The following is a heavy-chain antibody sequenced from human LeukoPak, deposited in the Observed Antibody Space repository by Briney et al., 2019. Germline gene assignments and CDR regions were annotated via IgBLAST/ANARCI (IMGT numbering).Heavy chain of an antibody. Sequence: ASVKVSCKASGYTFTSYDISWVRQAPGQGLEWMGWISAYNGNTNYAQKLQGRVTMTTDTSTSTAYMELRSLRSDDTAVYYCARDIVLMVYANKTAEYFQHWGQGTLVTVSS. CDR1: GYTFTSYD. D-gene: IGHD2-8*01. V-gene: IGHV1-18*01. CDR2: ISAYNGNT. CDR3: ARDIVLMVYANKTAEYFQH. J-gene: IGHJ1*01.